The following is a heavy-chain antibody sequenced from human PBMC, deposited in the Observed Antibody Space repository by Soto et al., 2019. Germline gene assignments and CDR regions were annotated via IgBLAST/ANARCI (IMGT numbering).Heavy chain of an antibody. CDR3: VKTTGWPGFDF. CDR1: GFAVSSKY. J-gene: IGHJ4*02. Sequence: EVQLVESGGGLIQPGGSLRLSCAASGFAVSSKYMTWVRQAPGKGLEWVSVIYGGGTTYYADSVKGRFTISRDTSKNTWYRQMNSLRAEDTAVYYCVKTTGWPGFDFWGQGTLVTVSS. V-gene: IGHV3-53*01. D-gene: IGHD6-19*01. CDR2: IYGGGTT.